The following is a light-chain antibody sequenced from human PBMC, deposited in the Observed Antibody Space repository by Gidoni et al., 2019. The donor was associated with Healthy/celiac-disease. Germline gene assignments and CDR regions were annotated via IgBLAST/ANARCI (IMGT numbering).Light chain of an antibody. CDR1: QSISSY. CDR3: QPSYSTPRT. V-gene: IGKV1-39*01. CDR2: AAS. Sequence: DIQLTQSPSSLPASVGDRVTITCRASQSISSYLNWYQQKPGKAPKLLIYAASSLQCGVPSRFSSSGSGTDVTLAISSLQPEDFATYYCQPSYSTPRTFGQGTKVEIK. J-gene: IGKJ1*01.